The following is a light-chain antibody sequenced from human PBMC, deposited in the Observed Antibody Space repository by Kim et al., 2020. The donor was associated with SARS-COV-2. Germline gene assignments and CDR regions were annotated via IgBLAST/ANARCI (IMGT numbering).Light chain of an antibody. J-gene: IGKJ4*01. CDR1: QDARKN. CDR3: KQYTSYPLT. Sequence: DIHMTQSPSSLSASVGDRVTITCRASQDARKNVAWFQQKPGKAPKVLISGASYLQSGVPSKFSGSGSGTEFTLTISSLQPEDSASYYCKQYTSYPLTFGGGTKLEI. CDR2: GAS. V-gene: IGKV1-16*02.